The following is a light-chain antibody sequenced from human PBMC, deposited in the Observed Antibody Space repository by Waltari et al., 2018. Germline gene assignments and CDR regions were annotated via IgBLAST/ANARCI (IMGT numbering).Light chain of an antibody. CDR2: GAS. CDR3: QHYVRLPAT. V-gene: IGKV3-20*01. CDR1: QSVGRT. Sequence: EIVLTQSPGTLSLSPGERATLPCRASQSVGRTLAWYQQKPGQAPRLLMYGASSRATDTPDRFSGSGSGTDFSLTISRLEPEDFAVYYCQHYVRLPATFGQGTKVEIK. J-gene: IGKJ1*01.